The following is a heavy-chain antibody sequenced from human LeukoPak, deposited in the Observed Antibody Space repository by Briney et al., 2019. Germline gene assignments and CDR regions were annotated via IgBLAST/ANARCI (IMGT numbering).Heavy chain of an antibody. V-gene: IGHV4-39*07. CDR3: ARETSQKGAHYMDV. J-gene: IGHJ6*03. CDR2: IYYSGST. D-gene: IGHD3-16*01. CDR1: GGSISSSSYY. Sequence: SETLSLTCTVSGGSISSSSYYWGWIRQPPGKGLEWIGSIYYSGSTYYSPSLKSRVTISVDTSKKQFSLKLTSVTVADTAVYYCARETSQKGAHYMDVWGKGTTVTISS.